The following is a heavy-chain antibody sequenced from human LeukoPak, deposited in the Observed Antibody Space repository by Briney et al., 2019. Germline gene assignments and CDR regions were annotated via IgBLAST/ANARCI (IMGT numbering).Heavy chain of an antibody. D-gene: IGHD4-11*01. CDR2: IIPIFGTA. V-gene: IGHV1-69*05. CDR3: ASSTTTVTTWGY. CDR1: GGTFSSYA. Sequence: GASVKVSCRASGGTFSSYAISWVRQAPGQGLEWMGGIIPIFGTANYAQKFQGRVTITTDESTSTAYMELSSLRSEDTAVYYCASSTTTVTTWGYWGQGTLVTVSS. J-gene: IGHJ4*02.